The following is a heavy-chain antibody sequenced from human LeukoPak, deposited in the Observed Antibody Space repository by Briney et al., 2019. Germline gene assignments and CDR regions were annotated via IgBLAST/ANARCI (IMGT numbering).Heavy chain of an antibody. D-gene: IGHD3-9*01. V-gene: IGHV3-23*01. CDR2: ISGSGGIT. Sequence: GGSLRLSCAASGFIFSSYAMSWVRQAPGKGLEWVSGISGSGGITYYADSVKGRFTVSRDNSKNTLYLQMNSLRAEDTAVYYCAKGVRYLDWWILDYWGQGTLVPVSS. CDR3: AKGVRYLDWWILDY. CDR1: GFIFSSYA. J-gene: IGHJ4*02.